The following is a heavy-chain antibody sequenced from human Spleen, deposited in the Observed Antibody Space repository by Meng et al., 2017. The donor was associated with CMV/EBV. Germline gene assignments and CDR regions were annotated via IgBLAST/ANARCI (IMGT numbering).Heavy chain of an antibody. J-gene: IGHJ4*02. D-gene: IGHD4-17*01. Sequence: KGSGYRYTNYWSGWVRQKPGKGLEWMGIIYPGESDTRYSPSFQGQVTISADKSISTAYLQWSSLKASDTAMYYCARHNGWTTNYFDYWGQGTLVTVSS. CDR3: ARHNGWTTNYFDY. V-gene: IGHV5-51*01. CDR2: IYPGESDT. CDR1: GYRYTNYW.